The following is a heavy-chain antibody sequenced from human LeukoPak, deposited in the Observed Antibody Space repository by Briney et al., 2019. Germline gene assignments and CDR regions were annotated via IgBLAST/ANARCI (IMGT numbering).Heavy chain of an antibody. J-gene: IGHJ2*01. CDR1: GFSFSSYD. V-gene: IGHV3-23*01. CDR2: ISGSGGST. D-gene: IGHD6-13*01. Sequence: GGSLRLSCAPSGFSFSSYDMNWVRQAPGKGLEWVSSISGSGGSTYYADSVKGRFTISRDNSKNTLYLQMNNLRAEDTAVYYCAKASAGDWYFDLWGRGTLVTISS. CDR3: AKASAGDWYFDL.